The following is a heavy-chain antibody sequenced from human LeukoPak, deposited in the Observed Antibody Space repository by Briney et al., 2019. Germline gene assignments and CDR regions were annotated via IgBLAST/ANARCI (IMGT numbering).Heavy chain of an antibody. CDR3: ARRVADHPPDY. CDR1: GGSISSSNYY. V-gene: IGHV4-39*01. Sequence: SETLSLTCTVSGGSISSSNYYWGWIRQPPGKGLEWIGSMYYSGSTYYNPSLKSRVTISVDTSKNQFSLKLSSVTAADTAVYYCARRVADHPPDYWGQVTIVTVSS. J-gene: IGHJ4*02. D-gene: IGHD2-15*01. CDR2: MYYSGST.